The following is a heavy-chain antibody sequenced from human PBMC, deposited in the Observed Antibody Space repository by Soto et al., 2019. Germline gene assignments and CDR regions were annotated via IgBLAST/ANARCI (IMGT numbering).Heavy chain of an antibody. D-gene: IGHD2-8*02. V-gene: IGHV3-30*18. J-gene: IGHJ3*01. CDR2: ISSDGSEE. CDR3: AKRLVNDVFDV. CDR1: GFIFSSYG. Sequence: QVRLVESGGGEVQPGGSLRLSCTASGFIFSSYGMHWVRQAPGKGPVWVAFISSDGSEEYYTDSVKGRFSISRDASKDKLYLQMNSLRVEDTAVYYCAKRLVNDVFDVWGQGTMVTVSS.